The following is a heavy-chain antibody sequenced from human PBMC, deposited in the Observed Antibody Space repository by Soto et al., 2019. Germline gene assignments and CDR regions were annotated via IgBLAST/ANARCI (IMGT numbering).Heavy chain of an antibody. CDR1: GFTFSSYG. V-gene: IGHV3-30*18. CDR3: AKGLGYYGSGSYYPDY. J-gene: IGHJ4*02. D-gene: IGHD3-10*01. CDR2: ISYDGSNK. Sequence: GGSLRLSCAASGFTFSSYGMHWVRQAPGKGLEWVAVISYDGSNKYYADSVKGRFTISRDNSKNTLYLQMNSLRAEDTAVYYCAKGLGYYGSGSYYPDYWGQGTLVTVSS.